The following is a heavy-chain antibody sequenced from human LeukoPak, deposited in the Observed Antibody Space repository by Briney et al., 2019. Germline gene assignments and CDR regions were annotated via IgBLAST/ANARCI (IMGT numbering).Heavy chain of an antibody. CDR3: ARLSGGGSYHAWDY. D-gene: IGHD2-15*01. V-gene: IGHV1-69*04. J-gene: IGHJ4*02. CDR1: GYTFTSYG. Sequence: SVKVSCKASGYTFTSYGISWARQAPGQGLEWMGRIIPILGIANYAQKFQGRVTITADKSTSTAYMELSSLRSEDTAVYYCARLSGGGSYHAWDYWGQGTLVTVSS. CDR2: IIPILGIA.